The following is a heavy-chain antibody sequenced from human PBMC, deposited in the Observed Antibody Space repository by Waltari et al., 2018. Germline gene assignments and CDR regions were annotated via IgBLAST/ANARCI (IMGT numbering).Heavy chain of an antibody. CDR3: ATAPDAFQIIN. J-gene: IGHJ4*02. Sequence: QVQLVQSGAEVKKPGASVKVSCKTSGYTFTGYYMYWVRQAPGQGLEWMGWINPYSGGTAYAQKSQGRVTLTRDTSISTAYMELNRLISDDSAMYYCATAPDAFQIINWGQGTLVTVSS. D-gene: IGHD2-2*01. CDR2: INPYSGGT. CDR1: GYTFTGYY. V-gene: IGHV1-2*02.